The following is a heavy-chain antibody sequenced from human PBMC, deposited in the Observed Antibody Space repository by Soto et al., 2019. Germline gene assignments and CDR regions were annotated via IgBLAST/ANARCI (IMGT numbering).Heavy chain of an antibody. CDR1: GFTFSTYV. CDR3: AKPLGSGYADAFNM. Sequence: GGSLRLSCAASGFTFSTYVMHWVRQAPGKGLEWVALISEDGGKKYYADSVKGRFTVSRDNSKDLLYLQMNSLRAEDTAVYYCAKPLGSGYADAFNMWGRGTMVTVSS. J-gene: IGHJ3*02. V-gene: IGHV3-30*18. D-gene: IGHD3-3*01. CDR2: ISEDGGKK.